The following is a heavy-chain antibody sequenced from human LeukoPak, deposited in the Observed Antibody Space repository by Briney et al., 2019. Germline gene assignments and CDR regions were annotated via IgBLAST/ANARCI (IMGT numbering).Heavy chain of an antibody. CDR2: IYTSGST. D-gene: IGHD2-15*01. J-gene: IGHJ6*02. CDR1: GGSISSGSYY. CDR3: ARTVGGMDV. Sequence: SETLSLTRTVSGGSISSGSYYWSWIRQPAGKGLEWIGRIYTSGSTNYNPSLKSRVTISVDTSKNQFSLKLSSVTAADTAVYYCARTVGGMDVWGQGTTVTVSS. V-gene: IGHV4-61*02.